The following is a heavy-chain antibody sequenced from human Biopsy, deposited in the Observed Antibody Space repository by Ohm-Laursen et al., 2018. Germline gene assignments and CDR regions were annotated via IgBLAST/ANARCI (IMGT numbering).Heavy chain of an antibody. CDR1: GGTFSNYA. CDR2: IIAVSGLV. J-gene: IGHJ4*02. Sequence: SVKVSCKASGGTFSNYAISWVRQAPGEGLEWMGGIIAVSGLVNYAPKFQGRVNITADKSTTTAYMELSNLKSEDTAVYYCATPFQYYDSWGGYPPFDHWGQGTLVTVSS. V-gene: IGHV1-69*10. CDR3: ATPFQYYDSWGGYPPFDH. D-gene: IGHD3-3*01.